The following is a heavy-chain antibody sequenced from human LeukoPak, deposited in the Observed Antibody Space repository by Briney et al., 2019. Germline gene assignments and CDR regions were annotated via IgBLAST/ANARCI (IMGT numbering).Heavy chain of an antibody. V-gene: IGHV4-59*01. CDR2: IYYSGST. D-gene: IGHD2-2*01. CDR1: GGSISSYY. J-gene: IGHJ5*02. Sequence: SSETLSLTCTVSGGSISSYYWSWIRQPPGKGLERMGYIYYSGSTNYNPSLKSRVTISVDTSKNQFSLKLSSVTAADTAVYYCARSRKYCSSTSCPGWFDPWGQGTLVTVSS. CDR3: ARSRKYCSSTSCPGWFDP.